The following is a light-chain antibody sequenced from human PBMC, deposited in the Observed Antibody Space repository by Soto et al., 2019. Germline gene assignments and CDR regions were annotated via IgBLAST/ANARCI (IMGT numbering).Light chain of an antibody. CDR1: QSVSSSY. Sequence: EIVLTQSPGTLSLSPGERATLSCRASQSVSSSYLAWYQHKPGQAPRLLIYGASSRATGIPDRFSGSGSGTDFTLTISRLEPEDFAVYYCQQYDSPLFTFGPGTKVDIK. J-gene: IGKJ3*01. CDR2: GAS. CDR3: QQYDSPLFT. V-gene: IGKV3-20*01.